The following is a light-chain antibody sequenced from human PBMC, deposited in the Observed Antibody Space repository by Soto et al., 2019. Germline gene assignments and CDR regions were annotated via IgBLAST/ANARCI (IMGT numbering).Light chain of an antibody. CDR1: QSVSSNY. J-gene: IGKJ1*01. V-gene: IGKV3-20*01. Sequence: EIVLTQSPGILSLSPVERATLSCRASQSVSSNYLAWYQHKPGQAPRLLIYGASSRATGIPDRFSGSGSGTDFTLTIGRLEPEDFAVYYCHQYGISPPRTFGQGTKVDIK. CDR2: GAS. CDR3: HQYGISPPRT.